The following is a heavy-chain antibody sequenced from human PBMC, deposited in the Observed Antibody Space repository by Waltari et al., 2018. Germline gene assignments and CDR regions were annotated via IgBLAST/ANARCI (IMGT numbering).Heavy chain of an antibody. J-gene: IGHJ4*02. Sequence: EVQLEESGGGLVQPGVSLRLPCAASGFTFISHWMHWVRQAPGKGMVWVSRTKGYGSSPSYTDSVRFRFAISRDNAKNTLYLQMNSLRAEDTAVYYCSRDLQHGDFGRGRDYWVQGTLVTVSS. D-gene: IGHD4-17*01. CDR2: TKGYGSSP. V-gene: IGHV3-74*01. CDR3: SRDLQHGDFGRGRDY. CDR1: GFTFISHW.